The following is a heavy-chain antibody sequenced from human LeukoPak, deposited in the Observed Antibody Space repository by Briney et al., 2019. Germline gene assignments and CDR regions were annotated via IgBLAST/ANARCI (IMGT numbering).Heavy chain of an antibody. D-gene: IGHD3-10*01. J-gene: IGHJ3*01. CDR3: AKRSMVRGVQFDAFDL. V-gene: IGHV3-7*01. CDR1: GFTFINYW. Sequence: PGGSLRLSCAASGFTFINYWMSWVRQAPGKGLEWVANIKQDGSEKYYVDSVRDRFTISRDNAKNSLYLQMNSLRAEDAAVYYCAKRSMVRGVQFDAFDLWGQGTIVTVSS. CDR2: IKQDGSEK.